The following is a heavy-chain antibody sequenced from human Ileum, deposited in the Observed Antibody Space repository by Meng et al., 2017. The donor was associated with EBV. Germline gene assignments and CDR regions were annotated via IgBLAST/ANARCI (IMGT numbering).Heavy chain of an antibody. J-gene: IGHJ5*02. CDR2: TFESGSP. D-gene: IGHD3-16*01. Sequence: QVQLHESGPGLVKPSPXLSLTCAVSGGSISSGGYHWSWIRQPPGKGLEWIGYTFESGSPYYNPSLKSRLTISVDTSKNQFSLKLSSVTAADTAVYYCACYSRGGSGLGSWGQGTLVNVSS. V-gene: IGHV4-30-4*01. CDR3: ACYSRGGSGLGS. CDR1: GGSISSGGYH.